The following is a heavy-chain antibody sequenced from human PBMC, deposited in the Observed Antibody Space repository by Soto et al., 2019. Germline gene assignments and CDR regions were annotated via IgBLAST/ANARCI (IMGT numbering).Heavy chain of an antibody. CDR2: IIPMFGTA. CDR3: ARRFEGESSSWAWFAP. D-gene: IGHD6-13*01. CDR1: GGSFSNYA. J-gene: IGHJ5*02. Sequence: QVQLVQSGAEVKKPGSSVKVSCKASGGSFSNYAITWVRQAPGQGLEGMGGIIPMFGTANYAQKVQGKVTITADEPTSTAYTELSSLRSDDTAVYDGARRFEGESSSWAWFAPWGQGTLVIVSS. V-gene: IGHV1-69*01.